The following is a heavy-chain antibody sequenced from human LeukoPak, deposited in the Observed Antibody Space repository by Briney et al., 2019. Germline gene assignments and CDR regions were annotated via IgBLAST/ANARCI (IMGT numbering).Heavy chain of an antibody. CDR2: IRYDGSNK. J-gene: IGHJ4*02. Sequence: PGGALRLSCAASGFPFSSYGMHWVRQAPGKGLEGGAFIRYDGSNKYYADSVKGRFTISRDNSKNTLYLQMNSLRAEDTAVYYCAKDGYYYDSSGSQGDYWGQGTLVTVSS. CDR3: AKDGYYYDSSGSQGDY. D-gene: IGHD3-22*01. V-gene: IGHV3-30*02. CDR1: GFPFSSYG.